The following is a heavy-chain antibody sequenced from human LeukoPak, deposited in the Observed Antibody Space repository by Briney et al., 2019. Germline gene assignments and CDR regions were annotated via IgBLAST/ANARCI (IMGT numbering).Heavy chain of an antibody. J-gene: IGHJ4*02. V-gene: IGHV1-46*01. CDR1: GYTFTSYG. CDR2: INPSGGST. D-gene: IGHD4-17*01. CDR3: ARSYGDYGGFDY. Sequence: ASVKVSCKASGYTFTSYGISWVRQAPGQGLEWMGIINPSGGSTSYAQKFQGRVTMTRDTSTSTVYMELSSLRSEDTAVYYCARSYGDYGGFDYWGQGTLVTVSS.